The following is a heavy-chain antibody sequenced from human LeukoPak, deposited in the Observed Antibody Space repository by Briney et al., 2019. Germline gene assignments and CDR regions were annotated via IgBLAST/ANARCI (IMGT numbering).Heavy chain of an antibody. Sequence: PGGSLRLSCAASGFTVNSYYMSWVRQAPGKGLEWVSVIYSGGSTYYTDSVKGRFTISRDNSKNTLYLQMNSLRTEDTVVYYVLFGLYSVTYHILDFWGQGPLVTVSS. CDR3: LFGLYSVTYHILDF. CDR1: GFTVNSYY. V-gene: IGHV3-66*02. D-gene: IGHD1-26*01. J-gene: IGHJ4*02. CDR2: IYSGGST.